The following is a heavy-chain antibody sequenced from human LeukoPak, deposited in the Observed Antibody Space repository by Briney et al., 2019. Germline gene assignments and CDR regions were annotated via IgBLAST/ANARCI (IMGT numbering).Heavy chain of an antibody. CDR3: TRGDKDYYGSGNY. V-gene: IGHV3-11*01. J-gene: IGHJ4*02. CDR1: GFTFXXYY. D-gene: IGHD3-10*01. Sequence: SLRLSCAASGFTFXXYYMSWVRQAPGKGLEWVSYISSSGSTIYYADSLKGRFTISRDNAKNSLYLQMNSLRAEDTAVYNCTRGDKDYYGSGNYWGQGTLVTVSS. CDR2: ISSSGSTI.